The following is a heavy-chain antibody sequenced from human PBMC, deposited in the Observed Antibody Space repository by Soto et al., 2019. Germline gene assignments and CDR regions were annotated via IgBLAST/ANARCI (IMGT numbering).Heavy chain of an antibody. Sequence: EVQLVESGGGLVQPGGSLRLSCAASGFTFSSYWMSWVRQAPGKGLEWVANIKQDGSEKYYVDSVKGRFTISRDNAKNSRYLQMNSLRAEDTAVYYCARDSETSGYDAFDIWCQGTMVTVSS. J-gene: IGHJ3*02. V-gene: IGHV3-7*01. CDR3: ARDSETSGYDAFDI. CDR2: IKQDGSEK. D-gene: IGHD1-26*01. CDR1: GFTFSSYW.